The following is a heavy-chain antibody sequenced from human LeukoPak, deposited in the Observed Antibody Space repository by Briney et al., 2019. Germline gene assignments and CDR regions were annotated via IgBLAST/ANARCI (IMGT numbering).Heavy chain of an antibody. Sequence: PGGSLRLSCSASGFPFSIDSMHWVRQSPGKGLVWLSRISSDGTVTNYADSVKGRFTISRDNAKNTLYLHMNNLRDEDTAVYYCASDVAYKFDYWGQGTLVTFSS. CDR2: ISSDGTVT. V-gene: IGHV3-74*01. CDR1: GFPFSIDS. CDR3: ASDVAYKFDY. J-gene: IGHJ4*02. D-gene: IGHD5-24*01.